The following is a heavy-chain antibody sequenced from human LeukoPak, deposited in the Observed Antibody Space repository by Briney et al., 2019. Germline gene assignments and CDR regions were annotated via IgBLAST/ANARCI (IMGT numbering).Heavy chain of an antibody. V-gene: IGHV1-18*01. J-gene: IGHJ4*02. CDR2: ISGYNGDT. CDR3: ARDVGGGEDY. CDR1: GYTSTNYA. D-gene: IGHD3-16*01. Sequence: ASVKVSCKASGYTSTNYAVTWVRQAPGQGLEWMGWISGYNGDTLFAQKFQGRVAVTTDTPTSTAYMELRSLRSDDTAVYYCARDVGGGEDYWGQGTLVTVSS.